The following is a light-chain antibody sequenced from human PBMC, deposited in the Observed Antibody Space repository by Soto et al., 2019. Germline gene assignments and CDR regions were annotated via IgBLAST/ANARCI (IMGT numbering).Light chain of an antibody. CDR2: ATS. Sequence: DIQVTQSPSSLSASVGDRVTITCRASQNIFTYLNWYQQRPGQAPNLLIYATSNLQSGVPSRFSGSGSGTDFTLTISSLQPEDFATYYCQHSYSSPTFGQGTKVHIK. CDR1: QNIFTY. CDR3: QHSYSSPT. J-gene: IGKJ2*01. V-gene: IGKV1-39*01.